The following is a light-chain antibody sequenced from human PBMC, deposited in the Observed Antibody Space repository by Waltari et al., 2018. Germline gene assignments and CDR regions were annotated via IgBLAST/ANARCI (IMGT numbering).Light chain of an antibody. CDR1: THDLRGYMS. CDR2: DVS. J-gene: IGLJ3*02. CDR3: SSYTSSSTWV. V-gene: IGLV2-14*01. Sequence: QTALTHPASVSGSPGQPIPIPCTGPTHDLRGYMSVSWYQQHPGKAPKLMIYDVSKRPSGVSNRFSGSKSGNTASRTISGLQAEDEADYYCSSYTSSSTWVFGGGTKLTVL.